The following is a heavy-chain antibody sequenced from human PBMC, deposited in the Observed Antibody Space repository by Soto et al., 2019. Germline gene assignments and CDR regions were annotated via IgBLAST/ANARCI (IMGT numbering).Heavy chain of an antibody. Sequence: EVQLVESGGGLVKPGGSLRLSCAASGFTFSNAWMSWVRQAPGKGLEWVGRIKSKTDGGTTDYAAPVKGRFTISRDDSKNTLYLQMNSLKTEDTAVYYCTTELLWFGELWGVYWGQGTLVTVSS. CDR3: TTELLWFGELWGVY. V-gene: IGHV3-15*01. D-gene: IGHD3-10*01. CDR2: IKSKTDGGTT. J-gene: IGHJ4*02. CDR1: GFTFSNAW.